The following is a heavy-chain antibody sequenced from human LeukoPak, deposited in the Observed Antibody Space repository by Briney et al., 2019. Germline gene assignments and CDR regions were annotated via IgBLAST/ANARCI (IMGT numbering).Heavy chain of an antibody. CDR3: VRDRFYGMDV. V-gene: IGHV3-74*01. CDR2: INHDGSTT. Sequence: GGSLRLSCAASGFTFSSSWMHWVRQAPGQGLVWVSRINHDGSTTNYMDSVKGRFTISRNNAKNTVFLQMNSLRAEDTAVFYCVRDRFYGMDVWGQGTTATVSS. J-gene: IGHJ6*02. CDR1: GFTFSSSW.